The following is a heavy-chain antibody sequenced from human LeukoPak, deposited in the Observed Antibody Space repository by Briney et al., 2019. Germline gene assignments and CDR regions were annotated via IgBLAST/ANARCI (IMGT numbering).Heavy chain of an antibody. CDR1: GGSISSGGYY. J-gene: IGHJ6*02. CDR3: ARVTGISTYTRYGMDV. Sequence: SETLSLTCTVSGGSISSGGYYWSWGRQHPGRGVEWIGYIYYSGSTYYNPSLKSRVTISVDTSKNQFSLKLSSVTAADTAVYYCARVTGISTYTRYGMDVWGQGTTVTVSS. V-gene: IGHV4-31*03. D-gene: IGHD1-14*01. CDR2: IYYSGST.